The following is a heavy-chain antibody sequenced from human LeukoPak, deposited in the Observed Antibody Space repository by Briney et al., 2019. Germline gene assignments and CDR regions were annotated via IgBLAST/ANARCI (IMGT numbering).Heavy chain of an antibody. CDR3: VRQKKSHGNFDY. J-gene: IGHJ4*02. CDR1: EFDFSSHA. D-gene: IGHD1-26*01. CDR2: VGIAADT. V-gene: IGHV3-13*01. Sequence: GGSLRLSCAASEFDFSSHAMHWVRQAPGKGLEWVSAVGIAADTFYPGSVKGRFTISRENAKNSLYLQMNSLRVEDTAVYYCVRQKKSHGNFDYWGQGTLVTVSS.